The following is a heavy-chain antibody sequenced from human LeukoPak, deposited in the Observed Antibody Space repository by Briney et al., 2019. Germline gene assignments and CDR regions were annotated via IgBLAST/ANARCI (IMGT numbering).Heavy chain of an antibody. J-gene: IGHJ5*02. CDR2: ISGSGAST. CDR3: ARSYYYDSSGYSPGPNWFDP. Sequence: GGSLRLSCAASGFTFYSYAMSWVRQAPGKGLEWVSAISGSGASTYYADSVQGRFTITRDNSKNTLYLQMNSLRAEDTAVYYCARSYYYDSSGYSPGPNWFDPWGQGTLVTVSS. V-gene: IGHV3-23*01. CDR1: GFTFYSYA. D-gene: IGHD3-22*01.